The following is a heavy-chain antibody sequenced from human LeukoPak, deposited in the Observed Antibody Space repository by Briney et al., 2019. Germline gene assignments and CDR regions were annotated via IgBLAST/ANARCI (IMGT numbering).Heavy chain of an antibody. CDR2: IIPIFGTA. CDR1: GGTFSSYA. V-gene: IGHV1-69*05. Sequence: SVKVSCKASGGTFSSYAISWVRQAPGQGLEWMGRIIPIFGTANYAQKFQGRVTVTTDESTSTAYMELSSLRSEDTAVYYCASHYYGSGDPQFDYWGQGTLVTVSS. J-gene: IGHJ4*02. D-gene: IGHD3-10*01. CDR3: ASHYYGSGDPQFDY.